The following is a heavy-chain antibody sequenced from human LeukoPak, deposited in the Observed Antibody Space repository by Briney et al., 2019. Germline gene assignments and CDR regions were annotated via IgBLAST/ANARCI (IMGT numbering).Heavy chain of an antibody. CDR2: IYYSGST. J-gene: IGHJ5*02. D-gene: IGHD3-10*01. Sequence: PSETLSLTCTVSGGSISSNYWNWIRQPPGKGLEWIGYIYYSGSTNYNPSLKSRVTISVDTSKNQFSLKLSSVTAADTAVYYCARDYYGSGSYYKWWFDPWGQGTLVTVSS. CDR3: ARDYYGSGSYYKWWFDP. V-gene: IGHV4-59*01. CDR1: GGSISSNY.